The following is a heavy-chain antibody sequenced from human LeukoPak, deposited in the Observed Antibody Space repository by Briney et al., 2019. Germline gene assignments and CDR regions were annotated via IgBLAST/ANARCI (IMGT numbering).Heavy chain of an antibody. J-gene: IGHJ6*03. Sequence: GGSLRLSCAASGFTFDDYGMSWVRQAPGKGLEWVSGINWNGGSTGYADSVKGRFTISRDNAKNSLYLQMNSLRAEDTALYYCAREGYSGYDDYYYYYYMDVWGKGTTVTVSS. V-gene: IGHV3-20*04. CDR2: INWNGGST. CDR1: GFTFDDYG. D-gene: IGHD5-12*01. CDR3: AREGYSGYDDYYYYYYMDV.